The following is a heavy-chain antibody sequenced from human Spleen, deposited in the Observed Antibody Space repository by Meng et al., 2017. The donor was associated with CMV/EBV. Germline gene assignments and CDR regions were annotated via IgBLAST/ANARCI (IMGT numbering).Heavy chain of an antibody. Sequence: SETLSLTCAVYGGSFSGYYWSWIRQPPGKGLEWIGEINHSGSTNYNPSLKSRVTISVDTSKNQFSLKLSSVTAADTAVHYCARVHSGSYLIDYWGQGTLVTVSS. CDR3: ARVHSGSYLIDY. CDR1: GGSFSGYY. V-gene: IGHV4-34*01. D-gene: IGHD1-26*01. J-gene: IGHJ4*02. CDR2: INHSGST.